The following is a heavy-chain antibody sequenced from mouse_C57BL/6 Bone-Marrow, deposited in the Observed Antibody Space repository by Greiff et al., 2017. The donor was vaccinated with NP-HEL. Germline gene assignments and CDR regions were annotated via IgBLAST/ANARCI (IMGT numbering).Heavy chain of an antibody. J-gene: IGHJ3*01. CDR1: GFSLTSYG. CDR3: AKQDGNHAAY. D-gene: IGHD2-1*01. Sequence: QVQLQQSGPGLVAPSQSLSITCTVSGFSLTSYGVDWVRQPPGKGLEWLGVIWGGGSTNYNSALMSRLSISKDNSTSHVFLKMNSLTTDDTALSYCAKQDGNHAAYWGQGTLGTVSA. V-gene: IGHV2-9*01. CDR2: IWGGGST.